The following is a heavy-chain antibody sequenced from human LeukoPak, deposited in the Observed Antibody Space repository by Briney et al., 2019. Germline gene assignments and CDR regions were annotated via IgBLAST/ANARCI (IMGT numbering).Heavy chain of an antibody. V-gene: IGHV1-69*04. CDR1: GGTFSSYA. CDR2: ITPILGIA. D-gene: IGHD5-12*01. Sequence: SVTVSCTASGGTFSSYAISWVRQAPGQGLEWMGRITPILGIANYAQKFQGRVTITADKSTSTAYMELSSLRSEDTAVYYCARDIVATGGVGPWGQGTLVTVSS. J-gene: IGHJ5*02. CDR3: ARDIVATGGVGP.